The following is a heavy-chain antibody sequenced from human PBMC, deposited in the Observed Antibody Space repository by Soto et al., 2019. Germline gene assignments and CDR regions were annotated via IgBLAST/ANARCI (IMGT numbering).Heavy chain of an antibody. CDR3: ARHSTSAPKDY. V-gene: IGHV5-51*01. J-gene: IGHJ4*01. D-gene: IGHD3-10*01. Sequence: PVESLTISCKGPGYSFTTYWIAWVRQMPGKGLEWVGIIYPGDSDTRYSPSFEGHVTISVDKSISTAFLQWNSLKASDNAIYYCARHSTSAPKDYWGQGTMVTVSS. CDR2: IYPGDSDT. CDR1: GYSFTTYW.